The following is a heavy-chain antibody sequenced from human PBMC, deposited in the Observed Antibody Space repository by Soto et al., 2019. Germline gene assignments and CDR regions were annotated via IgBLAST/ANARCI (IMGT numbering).Heavy chain of an antibody. CDR2: IRSKAYGGTT. J-gene: IGHJ6*02. V-gene: IGHV3-49*03. CDR3: TRQGWQYSSSWSPYYYYGMDV. D-gene: IGHD6-13*01. CDR1: GFTFGDYA. Sequence: GGSLRLSCTASGFTFGDYAMSWFRHAPGKGLEWVGFIRSKAYGGTTEYAASVKGRFTISRDDSKSIAYLQMNSLKTEDTAVYYCTRQGWQYSSSWSPYYYYGMDVWGQGTTVTSP.